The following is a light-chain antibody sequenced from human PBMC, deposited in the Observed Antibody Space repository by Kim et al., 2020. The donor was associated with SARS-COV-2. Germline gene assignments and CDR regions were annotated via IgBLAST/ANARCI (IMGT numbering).Light chain of an antibody. CDR1: NIGNKN. Sequence: APGEAAKIPYAGNNIGNKNVQWYQQKAGQAPVLVMSHDSDRPSEIPDRFSGSNSENTATLTISRVEAGDEADYYCQVWDGSTDHYVFGTGTKVTVL. J-gene: IGLJ1*01. CDR2: HDS. CDR3: QVWDGSTDHYV. V-gene: IGLV3-21*04.